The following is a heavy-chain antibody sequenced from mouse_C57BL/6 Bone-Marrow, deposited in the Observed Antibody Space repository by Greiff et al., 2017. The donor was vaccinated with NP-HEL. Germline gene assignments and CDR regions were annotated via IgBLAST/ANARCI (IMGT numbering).Heavy chain of an antibody. CDR3: ARVSGTGYFDY. CDR1: GFTFSSYA. Sequence: EVMLVESGGGLVKPGGSLKLSCAASGFTFSSYAMSWVRQTPEKRLEWVATISDGGSYTYYPDNVKGRFTISRDNAKNNLYLQMSHLKSEDTAMYYCARVSGTGYFDYWGQGTTLTVSS. J-gene: IGHJ2*01. CDR2: ISDGGSYT. D-gene: IGHD4-1*01. V-gene: IGHV5-4*03.